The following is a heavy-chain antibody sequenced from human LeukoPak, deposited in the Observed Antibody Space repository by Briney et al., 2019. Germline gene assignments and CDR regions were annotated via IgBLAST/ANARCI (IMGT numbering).Heavy chain of an antibody. V-gene: IGHV3-74*03. J-gene: IGHJ6*02. CDR3: ARSHRGAYYYYGMDV. CDR1: GFTFSYYW. CDR2: INSDRSST. Sequence: GGSPRLSCTASGFTFSYYWMHWVRQAPGKGLVWVSRINSDRSSTKYADSVKDRFTISRDNAKNTLFLQINSLRAEDTAVYYCARSHRGAYYYYGMDVWGQGTAVTVSS.